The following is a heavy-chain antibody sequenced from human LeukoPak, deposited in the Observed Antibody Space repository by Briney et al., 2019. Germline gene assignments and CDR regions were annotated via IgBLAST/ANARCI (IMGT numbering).Heavy chain of an antibody. CDR2: FTSSGST. Sequence: SETLSLTCTVSGXSISIHYWSWIRQPAGKGQEWIGRFTSSGSTIYNPSLKSRVTMSVDTSQNQFSLELTSVTAADTAVYYCARTPGSRYSDYWGRGTLVTVSS. J-gene: IGHJ4*02. CDR1: GXSISIHY. CDR3: ARTPGSRYSDY. V-gene: IGHV4-4*07.